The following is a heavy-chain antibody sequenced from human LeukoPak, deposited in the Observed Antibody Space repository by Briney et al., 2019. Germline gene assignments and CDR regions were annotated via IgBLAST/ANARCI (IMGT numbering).Heavy chain of an antibody. CDR1: GFTFSSFW. Sequence: GGSLRLSCAASGFTFSSFWMHCVRQATGKGLEWVSVIYSDASTYYADSVKCRFTISRHNSKNTLYLQMNSLRAEDTAVYYCARSLPQTYFDYWGQGTLVTVSS. J-gene: IGHJ4*02. V-gene: IGHV3-53*04. CDR3: ARSLPQTYFDY. CDR2: IYSDAST.